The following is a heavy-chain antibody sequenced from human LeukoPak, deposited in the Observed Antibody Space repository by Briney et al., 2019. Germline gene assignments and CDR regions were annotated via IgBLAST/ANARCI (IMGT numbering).Heavy chain of an antibody. Sequence: GGSLRLPCAASGFTFSSYWMSWVRQAPGKGLEWVATIKLDGSEKYYVDSVKGRFTISRDNVRNSLFLQMNSLRTEDTSVYYCARGHYQIELWGQGTLVTVSS. CDR3: ARGHYQIEL. V-gene: IGHV3-7*01. J-gene: IGHJ4*02. CDR2: IKLDGSEK. CDR1: GFTFSSYW. D-gene: IGHD3-10*01.